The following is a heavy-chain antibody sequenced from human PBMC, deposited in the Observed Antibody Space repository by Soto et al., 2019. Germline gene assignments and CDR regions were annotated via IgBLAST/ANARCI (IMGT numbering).Heavy chain of an antibody. D-gene: IGHD1-26*01. CDR2: ISYDGSNT. CDR1: GFTFSSYG. V-gene: IGHV3-30*18. Sequence: QVQLVESGGGVVQPGRSLRLSCVASGFTFSSYGMHWVRQAPGKGLEWVAIISYDGSNTYYADSVKGRFTISRDNSKNTLYLQMNSLRAEDTSVYYCAKEVGLRGSYSISSSYYFDYWGQGTLVTVSS. J-gene: IGHJ4*02. CDR3: AKEVGLRGSYSISSSYYFDY.